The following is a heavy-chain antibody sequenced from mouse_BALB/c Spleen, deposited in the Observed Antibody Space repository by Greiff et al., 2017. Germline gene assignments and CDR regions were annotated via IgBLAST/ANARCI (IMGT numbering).Heavy chain of an antibody. CDR2: ISSGGSYT. Sequence: DVMLVESGGGLVKPGGSLKLSCAASGFTFSSYTMSWVRQTPEKRLEWVATISSGGSYTYYPDSVKGRFTISRDNAKNTLYLQMSSLKSEDTAMYYCTTLLRLHYYAMDYWGQGTSVTVSS. J-gene: IGHJ4*01. CDR3: TTLLRLHYYAMDY. D-gene: IGHD1-2*01. V-gene: IGHV5-6-4*01. CDR1: GFTFSSYT.